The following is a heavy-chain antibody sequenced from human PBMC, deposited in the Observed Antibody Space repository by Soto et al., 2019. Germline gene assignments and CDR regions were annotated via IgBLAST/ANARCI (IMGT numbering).Heavy chain of an antibody. J-gene: IGHJ6*02. CDR2: IWYDGSNK. CDR3: ARAYSSSWYNMYYYYGMDV. V-gene: IGHV3-33*01. D-gene: IGHD6-13*01. CDR1: GFTFSSYG. Sequence: QVQLVESGGGVVQPGRSLRLSCAASGFTFSSYGMHWVRQAPGKGLEWVAVIWYDGSNKYYADSVKGRFTISRDNSKNTLYLQRNSLRDEDTAVYYCARAYSSSWYNMYYYYGMDVWGQGSTVTVAS.